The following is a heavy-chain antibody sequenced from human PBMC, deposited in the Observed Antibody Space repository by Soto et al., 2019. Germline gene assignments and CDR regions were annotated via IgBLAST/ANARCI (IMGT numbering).Heavy chain of an antibody. CDR3: ARGPPPSCSGGNCYSHYFDY. J-gene: IGHJ4*02. Sequence: QVQLVQSGAEVKKPGASVKVSCKASGYTFTSYGISWVRQAPGQGLEWMGWISAYSGSTKYAQKLQDRVTMTTDTSTNIAYMQLRILRTDDTAIYYCARGPPPSCSGGNCYSHYFDYWGQVTLVTVSS. CDR2: ISAYSGST. CDR1: GYTFTSYG. D-gene: IGHD2-15*01. V-gene: IGHV1-18*01.